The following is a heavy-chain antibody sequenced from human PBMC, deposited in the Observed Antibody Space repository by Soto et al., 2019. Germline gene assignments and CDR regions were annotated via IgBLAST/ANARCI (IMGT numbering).Heavy chain of an antibody. D-gene: IGHD6-13*01. Sequence: SETLSLTCTVSGGSISSYYWSWIRQPPGKGLEWIGYIYYSGSTNYNPSLKSRVTISVDTSKNQFSLKLSSVTAADTAVYYCARVAAAGVFHKYYFDYWGQGTLVTVSS. CDR3: ARVAAAGVFHKYYFDY. CDR2: IYYSGST. J-gene: IGHJ4*02. CDR1: GGSISSYY. V-gene: IGHV4-59*01.